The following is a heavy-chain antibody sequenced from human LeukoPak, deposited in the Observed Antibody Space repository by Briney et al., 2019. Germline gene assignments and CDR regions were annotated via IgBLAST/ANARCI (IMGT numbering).Heavy chain of an antibody. CDR2: INWNGGST. Sequence: GGSLRLSCAASGFTFDDYGMSWVRQAPGKGLEWVSGINWNGGSTGYADSVKGRFTISRANAKTSLYLQMNSLRAEDTALYYCARVSQSYDYGDYEDYWGQGTLVTVSS. V-gene: IGHV3-20*04. CDR1: GFTFDDYG. CDR3: ARVSQSYDYGDYEDY. D-gene: IGHD4-17*01. J-gene: IGHJ4*02.